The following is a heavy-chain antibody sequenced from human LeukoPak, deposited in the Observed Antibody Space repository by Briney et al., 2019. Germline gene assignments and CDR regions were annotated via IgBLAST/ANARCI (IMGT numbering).Heavy chain of an antibody. CDR2: ISGSGGST. J-gene: IGHJ3*02. Sequence: GGSLRLSCAASGFTFSSYAMSWVRQAPGKGLEWVSAISGSGGSTYYADSVKGRFTISRDNSKNTLYLQMNSLRAEDTALYYCAKAVRGSYSGSYDDAFDIWGQGTMVTVSS. CDR1: GFTFSSYA. CDR3: AKAVRGSYSGSYDDAFDI. D-gene: IGHD1-26*01. V-gene: IGHV3-23*01.